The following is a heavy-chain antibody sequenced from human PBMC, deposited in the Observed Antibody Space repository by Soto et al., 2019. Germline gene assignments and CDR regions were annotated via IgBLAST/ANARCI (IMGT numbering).Heavy chain of an antibody. V-gene: IGHV1-69*01. CDR1: GGSFSSDA. Sequence: QVHLVQSGAEVKRPGSSVKVSCEASGGSFSSDAITWVRQVPGQGLEWMGGIIPTFGAANYGRQFQGRVTISADESTRTVYMELSSLRFDDTDVYYCARGFSGYYSSLDYWGQGTRVTVSS. J-gene: IGHJ4*02. CDR2: IIPTFGAA. D-gene: IGHD5-12*01. CDR3: ARGFSGYYSSLDY.